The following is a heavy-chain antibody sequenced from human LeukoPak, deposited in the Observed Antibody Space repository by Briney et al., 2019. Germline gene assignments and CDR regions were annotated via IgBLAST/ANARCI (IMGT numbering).Heavy chain of an antibody. CDR3: ARGKSNSHPYYSYYYDGMDV. J-gene: IGHJ6*02. CDR2: MNHSGKT. D-gene: IGHD4-11*01. Sequence: PSETLSLTCAVYGGSFSGYYWSWIRQPPGKGLEWIGEMNHSGKTTYNPSLKSRVTISVDTSKNQCSLKLSSVTAADTAVYYCARGKSNSHPYYSYYYDGMDVWGQGTTVTVSS. V-gene: IGHV4-34*01. CDR1: GGSFSGYY.